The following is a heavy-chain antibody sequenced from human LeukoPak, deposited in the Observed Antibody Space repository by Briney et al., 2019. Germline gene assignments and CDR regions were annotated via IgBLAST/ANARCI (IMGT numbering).Heavy chain of an antibody. Sequence: GGSLRLSCAASGFTFSNSEFNWVRQAPGKGLEWVSVISGGGGSTYYADSVKGRFTISRDNSKNTLYLQMNSLRAEDTAVYYCAKDALNYDSLTGIDYWGQGTLVTVSS. CDR1: GFTFSNSE. J-gene: IGHJ4*02. D-gene: IGHD3-9*01. V-gene: IGHV3-23*01. CDR3: AKDALNYDSLTGIDY. CDR2: ISGGGGST.